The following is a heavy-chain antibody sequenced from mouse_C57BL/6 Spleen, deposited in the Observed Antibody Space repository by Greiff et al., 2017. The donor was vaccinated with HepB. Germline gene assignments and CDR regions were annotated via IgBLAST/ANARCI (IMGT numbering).Heavy chain of an antibody. D-gene: IGHD4-1*01. CDR3: ARYGLGRDYYAMDY. V-gene: IGHV1-52*01. J-gene: IGHJ4*01. Sequence: VQLQQPGAELVRPGSSVKLSCKASGYTFTSYWMHWVKQRPIQGLEWIGNIDPSDSETHYNQKFKDKATLTVDKSSSTAYMQLSSLTSEDSAVYYCARYGLGRDYYAMDYWGQGTSVTVSS. CDR2: IDPSDSET. CDR1: GYTFTSYW.